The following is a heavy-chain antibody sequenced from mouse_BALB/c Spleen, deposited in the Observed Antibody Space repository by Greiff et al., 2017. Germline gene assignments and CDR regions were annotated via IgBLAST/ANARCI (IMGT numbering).Heavy chain of an antibody. V-gene: IGHV1-80*01. CDR2: IYPGDGDT. CDR1: GYAFSSYW. D-gene: IGHD2-4*01. J-gene: IGHJ4*01. Sequence: VKLQESGAELVRPGSSVKISCKASGYAFSSYWMNWVKQRPGQGLEWIGQIYPGDGDTNYNGKFKGKATLTADKSSSTAYMQLSSLTSEDSAVYFCAPVIKDAMDYWGQGTSVTVSS. CDR3: APVIKDAMDY.